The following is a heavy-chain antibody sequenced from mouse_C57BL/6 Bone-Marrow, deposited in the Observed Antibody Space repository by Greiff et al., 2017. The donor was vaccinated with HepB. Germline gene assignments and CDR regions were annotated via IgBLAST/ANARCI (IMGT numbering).Heavy chain of an antibody. V-gene: IGHV1-5*01. Sequence: VHVKQSGTVLARPGASVKMSCKTSGYTFTSYWMHWVKQRPGQGLEWIGAIYPGNSDTSYNQKFKGKAKLTAVTSASTAYMELSSLTNEDSAVYYCTREYYYGSSYRRNFDYWGQGTTLTVSS. CDR2: IYPGNSDT. J-gene: IGHJ2*01. D-gene: IGHD1-1*01. CDR1: GYTFTSYW. CDR3: TREYYYGSSYRRNFDY.